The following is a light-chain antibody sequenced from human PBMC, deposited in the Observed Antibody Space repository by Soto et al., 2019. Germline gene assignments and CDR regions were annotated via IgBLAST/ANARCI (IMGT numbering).Light chain of an antibody. CDR1: QGISSY. Sequence: AIRMTQSPSSFSASTGDRVTITCRASQGISSYLAWYQQKPGKAPKLLIYAASTLQGGAPSRFSGSGSGTDFTLTISCLQSEDFATYYFQQYDSYPPTFGQGTKLEIK. CDR3: QQYDSYPPT. CDR2: AAS. J-gene: IGKJ2*01. V-gene: IGKV1-8*01.